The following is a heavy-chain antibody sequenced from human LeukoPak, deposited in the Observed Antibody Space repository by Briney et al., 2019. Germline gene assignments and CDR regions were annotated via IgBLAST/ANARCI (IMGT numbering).Heavy chain of an antibody. D-gene: IGHD3-3*01. CDR1: GGSISSGGYY. CDR3: ARERSGSEIFARSFDI. CDR2: IYTSGST. Sequence: ASETLSLTCTVSGGSISSGGYYWSWIRQPAGKGLEWIGRIYTSGSTNYNPSLKSRVTISVDTSKNQFSLKLSSVTAADTAVYYCARERSGSEIFARSFDIWGQGTMVTVSS. V-gene: IGHV4-61*02. J-gene: IGHJ3*02.